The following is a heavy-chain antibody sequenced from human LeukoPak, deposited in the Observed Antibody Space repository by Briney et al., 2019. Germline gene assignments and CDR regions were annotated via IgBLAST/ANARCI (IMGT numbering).Heavy chain of an antibody. Sequence: GGSLRLSCVASGFSFGKYWMSWVRQAPGKGLEWVANIKLDGSEKNYVDSVKGRFTISRDNTKNSLYLQMNSLRAEDTAVFYCARDQYDTWSRRGNFDSWGQGTLVTVSS. CDR1: GFSFGKYW. J-gene: IGHJ4*02. CDR3: ARDQYDTWSRRGNFDS. D-gene: IGHD3/OR15-3a*01. V-gene: IGHV3-7*03. CDR2: IKLDGSEK.